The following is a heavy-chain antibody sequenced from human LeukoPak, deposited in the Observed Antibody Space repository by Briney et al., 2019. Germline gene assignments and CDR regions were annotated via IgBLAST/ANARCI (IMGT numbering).Heavy chain of an antibody. CDR2: ISGSGGNT. Sequence: GGSLRLSCAASGFTFSSYAMSWVRQAPGKGLEWVSAISGSGGNTYYANSVKGRFTISRDNSKNTLYLQMNSLRAEDTAVYYWAGGGGTAYSSSWFDCWGQGSLVTVSS. CDR1: GFTFSSYA. CDR3: AGGGGTAYSSSWFDC. V-gene: IGHV3-23*01. J-gene: IGHJ4*02. D-gene: IGHD6-13*01.